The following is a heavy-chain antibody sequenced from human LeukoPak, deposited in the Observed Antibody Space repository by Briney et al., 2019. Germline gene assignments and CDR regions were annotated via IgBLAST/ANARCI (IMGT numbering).Heavy chain of an antibody. V-gene: IGHV3-23*01. CDR3: AKDQYYDSSGYDY. Sequence: GGSLRLSCAASGFTFSSYAMSWVRQAPGKGLEWVSAISGSGGSTYYANSVKGRFTISRDNSKNTLYLQMNSLRAEDTAVYYCAKDQYYDSSGYDYWGQGTLVTVSS. CDR1: GFTFSSYA. D-gene: IGHD3-22*01. J-gene: IGHJ4*02. CDR2: ISGSGGST.